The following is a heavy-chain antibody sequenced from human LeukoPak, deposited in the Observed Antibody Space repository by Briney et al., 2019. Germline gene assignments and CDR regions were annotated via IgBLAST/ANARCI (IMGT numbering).Heavy chain of an antibody. CDR3: AKMESYSNSHLDY. CDR2: ISGSGGST. V-gene: IGHV3-23*01. CDR1: GFTFSSYA. D-gene: IGHD4-11*01. J-gene: IGHJ4*02. Sequence: GGSLRLSCAASGFTFSSYAMAWVRQAPGKGLEWVSGISGSGGSTYYADSVKGRFTISRDNSKNTLYLQMNSLRAEDTAIYYCAKMESYSNSHLDYWGQATLVTVSS.